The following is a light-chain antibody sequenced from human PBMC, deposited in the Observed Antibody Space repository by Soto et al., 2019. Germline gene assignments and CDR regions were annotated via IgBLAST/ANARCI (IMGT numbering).Light chain of an antibody. Sequence: EIVMTQSPATLSVSPGERATLSCRASQSVSSNLAWYQQKPGQAPRLLMYGASTRATGVPARFSGSGSGTEFTLTISSLQSEDFAVYYCQQYNNWPRMLGQGTKVDIK. V-gene: IGKV3-15*01. CDR2: GAS. CDR3: QQYNNWPRM. CDR1: QSVSSN. J-gene: IGKJ1*01.